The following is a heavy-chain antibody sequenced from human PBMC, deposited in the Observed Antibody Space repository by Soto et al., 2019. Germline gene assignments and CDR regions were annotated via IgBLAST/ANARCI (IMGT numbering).Heavy chain of an antibody. D-gene: IGHD3-16*01. CDR1: GGSISSSSYY. CDR3: ARSGSFMITFGGAWDDAFDI. V-gene: IGHV4-39*01. Sequence: QLQLQESGPGLVKPSETLSLTCTVSGGSISSSSYYWGWIRQPPGKGLEWIGSIYYSGSTYYNPSLKSRVTISVDTSNNQFSLKLSSVTAADTAVYYCARSGSFMITFGGAWDDAFDIWGQGTMVTVSS. J-gene: IGHJ3*02. CDR2: IYYSGST.